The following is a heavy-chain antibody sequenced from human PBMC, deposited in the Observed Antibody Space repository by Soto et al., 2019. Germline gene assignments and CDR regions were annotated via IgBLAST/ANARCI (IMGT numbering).Heavy chain of an antibody. J-gene: IGHJ5*02. CDR2: IYTSGST. V-gene: IGHV4-4*07. Sequence: SETLSLTCTVPGGSISRYYRRWIRQPAGKGLEWIGRIYTSGSTNYNPSLKSRVTMSVDTSKNQFSLKLSSVTAADTAVYYCARVAEIRNMWFDPWGQGTLVTSPQ. CDR3: ARVAEIRNMWFDP. D-gene: IGHD3-16*01. CDR1: GGSISRYY.